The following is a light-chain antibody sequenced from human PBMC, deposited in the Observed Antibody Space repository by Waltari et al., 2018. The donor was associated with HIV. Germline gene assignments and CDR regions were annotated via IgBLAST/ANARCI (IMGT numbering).Light chain of an antibody. V-gene: IGLV2-11*01. J-gene: IGLJ3*02. Sequence: QTALTQPRSVSGSPGQSVTITCTGTSSDDGGYKYVSWYQQHPGKAPKLMIYDVSKRPSGVPDRFSGSKSGNTASLTVSGLQAEDGADYYCCSYAGSTVFGGGTKLTVL. CDR2: DVS. CDR1: SSDDGGYKY. CDR3: CSYAGSTV.